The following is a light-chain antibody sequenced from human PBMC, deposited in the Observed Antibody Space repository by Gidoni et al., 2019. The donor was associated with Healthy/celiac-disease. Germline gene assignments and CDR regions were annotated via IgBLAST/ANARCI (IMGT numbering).Light chain of an antibody. J-gene: IGLJ2*01. CDR2: KDS. V-gene: IGLV3-25*03. CDR1: ALPKQY. Sequence: SHELTQPPPVSVPPGQTARITCSGDALPKQYAYWYQQKPGQAPVMVVYKDSERPSGIPERFSGSSSGTTVTLTISGVQAEDEADYYCQSADSSGTLVVFGGGTKLTVL. CDR3: QSADSSGTLVV.